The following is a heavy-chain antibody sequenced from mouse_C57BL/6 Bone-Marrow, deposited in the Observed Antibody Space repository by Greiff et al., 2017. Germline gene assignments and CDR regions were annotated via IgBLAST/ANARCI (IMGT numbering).Heavy chain of an antibody. CDR3: ARNRDSSGYYAMDY. J-gene: IGHJ4*01. D-gene: IGHD3-2*02. CDR2: INPNNGGT. Sequence: VQLQQSGPELVKPGASVKIPCKASGYTFTDYNMDWVKQSHGKSLEWIGDINPNNGGTIYNQKFKGKATLTVDKSSSTAYVELRSLTSEDTAVYNCARNRDSSGYYAMDYWGQGTSVTVSS. V-gene: IGHV1-18*01. CDR1: GYTFTDYN.